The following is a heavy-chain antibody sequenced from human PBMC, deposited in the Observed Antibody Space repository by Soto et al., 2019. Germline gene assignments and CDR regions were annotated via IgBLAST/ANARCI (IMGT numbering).Heavy chain of an antibody. CDR3: ARREYSSSWTWNAYHYGMAV. D-gene: IGHD6-13*01. CDR1: GGAISRSNW. CDR2: IYHSGST. J-gene: IGHJ6*02. Sequence: SETRSLTCAGSGGAISRSNWWRWVRQPPGKGLEWIGEIYHSGSTNYNPSLTSRVTISVDKSKNQFSLKLSSVTAADTAVYYCARREYSSSWTWNAYHYGMAVSAQGTTVTVS. V-gene: IGHV4-4*02.